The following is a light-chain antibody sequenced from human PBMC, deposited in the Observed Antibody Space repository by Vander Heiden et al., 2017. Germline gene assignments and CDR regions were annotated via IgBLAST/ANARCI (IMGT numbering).Light chain of an antibody. CDR3: SSYTSSSTHL. CDR2: DVS. Sequence: QSALTQPASVSGSPGQSITISCTGTSSDVGGYNYVSWYQQHPGKTPKLMIYDVSNRPSRVSHRFSGSKSGNTASLTISGLQAEDEADYYCSSYTSSSTHLFGGGTKLTVL. CDR1: SSDVGGYNY. V-gene: IGLV2-14*01. J-gene: IGLJ2*01.